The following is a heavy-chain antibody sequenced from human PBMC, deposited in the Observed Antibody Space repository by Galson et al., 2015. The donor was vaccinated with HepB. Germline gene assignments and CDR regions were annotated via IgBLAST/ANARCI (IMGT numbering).Heavy chain of an antibody. CDR1: GFTFSSYW. J-gene: IGHJ4*02. Sequence: SLRLSCAASGFTFSSYWMSWVRQAPGKGLEWVANIKQDGSEKYYVDSVKGRFTISRDNAKNSLYLQMDSLRAEDTAVYYCARAHTMDHPRITGTTYYFDYWGQGTLVTVSS. CDR2: IKQDGSEK. V-gene: IGHV3-7*01. D-gene: IGHD1-7*01. CDR3: ARAHTMDHPRITGTTYYFDY.